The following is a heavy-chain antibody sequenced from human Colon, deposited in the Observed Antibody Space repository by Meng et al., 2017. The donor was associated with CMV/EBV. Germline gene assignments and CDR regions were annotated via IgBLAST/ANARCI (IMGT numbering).Heavy chain of an antibody. CDR1: GYSFASYG. D-gene: IGHD5/OR15-5a*01. J-gene: IGHJ5*02. CDR2: ISAYKGNT. V-gene: IGHV1-18*01. CDR3: TRGFSIIVSGNWFDP. Sequence: ASVKVSCKASGYSFASYGISWVRQAPGQGLEWMGWISAYKGNTNYAQKFQGRVTMTTDTSTSTAYMELRSLRSDDTAVYFCTRGFSIIVSGNWFDPWGQGTLVTVSS.